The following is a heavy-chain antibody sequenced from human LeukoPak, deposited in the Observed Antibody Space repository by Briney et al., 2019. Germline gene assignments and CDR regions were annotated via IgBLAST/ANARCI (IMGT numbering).Heavy chain of an antibody. CDR3: TAGPLRYCSSTSCYTRDDAFDI. J-gene: IGHJ3*02. Sequence: GGSLRLSCAASGFTFSGSAMHWVRQASGKGLEWVGRIRSKANSYATAYAASVKGRFTISRDDSKNTAYLQMNSLKTEDTAVYYCTAGPLRYCSSTSCYTRDDAFDIWGQGTMVTVSS. CDR2: IRSKANSYAT. D-gene: IGHD2-2*02. V-gene: IGHV3-73*01. CDR1: GFTFSGSA.